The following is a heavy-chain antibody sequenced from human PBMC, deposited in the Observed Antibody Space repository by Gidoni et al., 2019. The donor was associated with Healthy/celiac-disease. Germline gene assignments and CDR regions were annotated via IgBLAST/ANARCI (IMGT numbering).Heavy chain of an antibody. D-gene: IGHD4-17*01. V-gene: IGHV4-59*01. CDR2: IYYSGST. CDR1: GGPISSYY. Sequence: QVQLQESGPGLVKPSETLSLTCTVSGGPISSYYWSWIRQPPGKGLEWIGYIYYSGSTNYNTSLKSRVTISVDTSKNQFSLKLSSVTAADTAVYYCAREIDYGDYNWFDPWGQGTLVTVSS. J-gene: IGHJ5*02. CDR3: AREIDYGDYNWFDP.